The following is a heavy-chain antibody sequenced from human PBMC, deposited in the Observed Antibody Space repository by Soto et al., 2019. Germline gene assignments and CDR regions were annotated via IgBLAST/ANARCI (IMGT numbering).Heavy chain of an antibody. CDR3: TRDFRSADSWSFGNYFDY. D-gene: IGHD6-13*01. CDR1: SGSVSNSNW. Sequence: PSETLSRTCVFSSGSVSNSNWWSWVLQPPGKGLEWIGQIYHTATTNYNPSLKSRATMSVDKSKNQFSLNLTSVTAADTAVSYCTRDFRSADSWSFGNYFDYCGQRPLGTVSS. V-gene: IGHV4-4*02. J-gene: IGHJ4*02. CDR2: IYHTATT.